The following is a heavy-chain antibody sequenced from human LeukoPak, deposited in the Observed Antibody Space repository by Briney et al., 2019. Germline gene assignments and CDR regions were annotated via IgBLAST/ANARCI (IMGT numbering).Heavy chain of an antibody. CDR3: ARGAGWNYFEY. V-gene: IGHV3-66*01. D-gene: IGHD6-19*01. CDR1: GFTVSSNY. CDR2: IYSGGST. J-gene: IGHJ4*02. Sequence: PGGSLRLSCAASGFTVSSNYMSWVRQAPEKGLEWVSVIYSGGSTYYADSVKGRFTISRDNSKNTLYLQVNSLRAEDTAVYYCARGAGWNYFEYWGQGTLVTVSS.